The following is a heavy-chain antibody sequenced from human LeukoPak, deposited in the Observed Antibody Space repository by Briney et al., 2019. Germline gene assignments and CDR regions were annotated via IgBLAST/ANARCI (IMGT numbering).Heavy chain of an antibody. Sequence: GGSLRLSCTASGFTLGHYAMSWVRQAPRKGLEWGGFIRSKAYGGTTEYAASVKGRFTISRDDSKSIAYLQMNSLKTEDTAVYYCTREITIFGVVIHDAFDIWGQGTMVTVSS. V-gene: IGHV3-49*04. D-gene: IGHD3-3*01. CDR2: IRSKAYGGTT. J-gene: IGHJ3*02. CDR1: GFTLGHYA. CDR3: TREITIFGVVIHDAFDI.